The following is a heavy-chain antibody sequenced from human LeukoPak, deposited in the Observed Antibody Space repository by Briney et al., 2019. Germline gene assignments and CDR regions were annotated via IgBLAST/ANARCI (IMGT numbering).Heavy chain of an antibody. J-gene: IGHJ4*02. CDR1: GFTFSRYA. D-gene: IGHD2-2*01. V-gene: IGHV3-21*05. CDR3: ARDTFQPGLIDS. Sequence: GGSLRLSCAASGFTFSRYAMNWVRQAPGKGLQWVSYINTDSSDIHYADSVKGRFTISRDNARNTLYLQLSSLRVEDSAVYYCARDTFQPGLIDSWGQGTLVTVSS. CDR2: INTDSSDI.